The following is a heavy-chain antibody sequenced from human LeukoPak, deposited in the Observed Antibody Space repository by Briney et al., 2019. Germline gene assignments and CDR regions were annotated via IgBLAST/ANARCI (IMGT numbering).Heavy chain of an antibody. D-gene: IGHD6-19*01. V-gene: IGHV3-30*02. CDR2: IRYDGSNK. CDR3: AEDLIQWLASSSGY. Sequence: GGSLRLSCAASGFTFSSYGMHWVRQAPGKGLEWVAFIRYDGSNKYYADSVKGRFTISRDNSKNTLYLQMNSLRAEDTAVYYCAEDLIQWLASSSGYWGQGTLVTVSS. CDR1: GFTFSSYG. J-gene: IGHJ4*02.